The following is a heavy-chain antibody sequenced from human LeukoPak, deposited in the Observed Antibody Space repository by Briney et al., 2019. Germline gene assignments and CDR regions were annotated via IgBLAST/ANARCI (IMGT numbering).Heavy chain of an antibody. CDR1: GFTFDDYA. J-gene: IGHJ5*02. D-gene: IGHD3-9*01. CDR3: ARGYFDWPNHWFTP. Sequence: GGSLRLSCAASGFTFDDYAMHWVRQAPGKGLEWVSGISWNSGSIGYADSVKGRFTISRDNAKNSLYLQMNSLRAEDTALYYCARGYFDWPNHWFTPWGQGTLVTVSS. CDR2: ISWNSGSI. V-gene: IGHV3-9*01.